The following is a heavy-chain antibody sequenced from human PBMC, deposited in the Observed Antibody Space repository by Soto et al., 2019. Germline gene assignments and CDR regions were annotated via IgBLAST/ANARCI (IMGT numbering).Heavy chain of an antibody. D-gene: IGHD6-13*01. J-gene: IGHJ3*02. CDR1: GYTFTSYG. V-gene: IGHV1-18*01. Sequence: QVQLVQSGAEVKKPGASVKVSCKASGYTFTSYGISWVRQAPGQGLEWMGWISAYNGNTNYAQKLQGRVTMTTDTSTSTAVMERRSLRSDDTAVYYCASAHDGDSSSWPDAFDIWGQGTMVTVSS. CDR3: ASAHDGDSSSWPDAFDI. CDR2: ISAYNGNT.